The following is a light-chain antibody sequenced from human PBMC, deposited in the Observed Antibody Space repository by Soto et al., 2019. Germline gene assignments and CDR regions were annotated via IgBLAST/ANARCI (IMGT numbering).Light chain of an antibody. Sequence: QSALTQPRSVSGSPGQSVTISCTGTNSDVGAYTLVSWYQQLPGKAPKLIISAVTYRPSGVPDRFSGSKSGNTASLTISGLQTDDEADYYCCLYVGATTYVFGTGTKLTVL. CDR2: AVT. J-gene: IGLJ1*01. CDR1: NSDVGAYTL. CDR3: CLYVGATTYV. V-gene: IGLV2-11*01.